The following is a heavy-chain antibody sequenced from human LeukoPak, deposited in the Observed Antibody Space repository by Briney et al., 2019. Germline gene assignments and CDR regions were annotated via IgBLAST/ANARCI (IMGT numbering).Heavy chain of an antibody. CDR3: ARGQGSSSWYGTSYYFDY. CDR2: INHSGST. CDR1: GGSFSGYY. V-gene: IGHV4-34*01. D-gene: IGHD6-13*01. Sequence: SETLSLTCAVYGGSFSGYYWSWIRQPPGKGLEWIGEINHSGSTNYNPSLKSRVAISVDTSKNQFSLKLSSVTAADTAVYYCARGQGSSSWYGTSYYFDYWGQGTLVTVSS. J-gene: IGHJ4*02.